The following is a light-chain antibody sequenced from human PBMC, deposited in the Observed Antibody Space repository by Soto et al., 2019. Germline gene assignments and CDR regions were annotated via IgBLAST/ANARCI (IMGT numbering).Light chain of an antibody. CDR1: QSVGSDY. J-gene: IGKJ1*01. CDR2: GAS. V-gene: IGKV3-20*01. CDR3: QQYSTFWT. Sequence: EIVLTQSPNTLSLSPGERATLSCRASQSVGSDYLVWYQQKPGQAPRLLIYGASSRATGIPDRFSGSGSGTDFTLTISRLEPDDIASYYWQQYSTFWTFGQGTRVEVK.